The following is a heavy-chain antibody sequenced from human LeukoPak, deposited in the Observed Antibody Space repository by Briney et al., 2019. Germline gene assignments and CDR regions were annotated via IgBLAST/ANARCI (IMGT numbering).Heavy chain of an antibody. J-gene: IGHJ6*03. V-gene: IGHV1-18*01. CDR2: ISTFNGHT. CDR1: GYTFTTYG. CDR3: ARVDTVNYYYYMDV. D-gene: IGHD4-17*01. Sequence: ASVKVSCKASGYTFTTYGISWVRQAPGHGLEWMGWISTFNGHTNYAESRQDRVTMTTDTSTSTVYMELSSLTLDDTAVYYCARVDTVNYYYYMDVWGKGTPVTVSS.